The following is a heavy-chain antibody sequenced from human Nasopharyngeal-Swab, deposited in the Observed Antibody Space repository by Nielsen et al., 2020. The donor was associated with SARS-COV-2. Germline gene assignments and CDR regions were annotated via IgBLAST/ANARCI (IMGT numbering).Heavy chain of an antibody. CDR1: DGSFSDNY. CDR2: ISHSGAT. CDR3: ARGYRSWSFPSSYYYYYMDV. Sequence: SETLSLTCAVYDGSFSDNYWNWVRQSPGKGLEWIGEISHSGATNYKSSLKSRVVMSVDTSKNQFSLNLRSVTAADTAVYYCARGYRSWSFPSSYYYYYMDVWGQGTTVTVSS. V-gene: IGHV4-34*01. J-gene: IGHJ6*03. D-gene: IGHD3-3*01.